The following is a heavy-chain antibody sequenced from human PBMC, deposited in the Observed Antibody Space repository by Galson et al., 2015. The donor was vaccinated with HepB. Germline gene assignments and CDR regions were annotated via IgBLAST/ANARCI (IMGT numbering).Heavy chain of an antibody. Sequence: SLRLSCAASGFTFSSYAMHWVRQAPGKGLEWVAVISYDGSNKYYADSVKGRFTISRDNSKNTLYLQMNSLRAEDTAVYYCARGGLHYYGSGSYYEQAKLRNGMDVWGQGTTVTVFS. V-gene: IGHV3-30*04. J-gene: IGHJ6*02. CDR1: GFTFSSYA. CDR2: ISYDGSNK. D-gene: IGHD3-10*01. CDR3: ARGGLHYYGSGSYYEQAKLRNGMDV.